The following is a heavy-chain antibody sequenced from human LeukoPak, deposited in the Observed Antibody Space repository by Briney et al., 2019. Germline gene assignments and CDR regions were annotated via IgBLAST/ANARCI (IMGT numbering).Heavy chain of an antibody. CDR2: IIPIFGTA. CDR1: GGTFSSYA. V-gene: IGHV1-69*13. Sequence: ASVKVSCKASGGTFSSYAISWVRQAPGQGLEWMGGIIPIFGTANYAQKFQGRVTITAVESTSTAYMELSSLRSEDTAVYYCASLEAAADPWGYWGQGTLVTVSS. CDR3: ASLEAAADPWGY. J-gene: IGHJ4*02. D-gene: IGHD6-13*01.